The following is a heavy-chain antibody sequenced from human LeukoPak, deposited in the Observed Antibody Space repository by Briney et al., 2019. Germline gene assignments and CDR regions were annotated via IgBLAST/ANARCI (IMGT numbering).Heavy chain of an antibody. CDR2: ISGSSSYT. J-gene: IGHJ4*02. D-gene: IGHD3-22*01. CDR3: ARISGYYSHDY. V-gene: IGHV3-11*06. Sequence: GGSLRLSCAASGFTFSDYYMSWVRQAPGKGLEWVSYISGSSSYTNYADSVKGRFTISRDNAKNSLYLQMNSLRAEDTAVHYCARISGYYSHDYWGQGTLVTVSS. CDR1: GFTFSDYY.